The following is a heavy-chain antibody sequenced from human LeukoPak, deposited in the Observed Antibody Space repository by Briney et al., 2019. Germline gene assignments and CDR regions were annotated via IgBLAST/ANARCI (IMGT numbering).Heavy chain of an antibody. CDR3: ARGGQQLVPPDY. Sequence: PSETLSLTCAVYGGSFSGYYWSWIRQPAGKGLEWIGRIYTSGSTNYNPSLKSRVTMSVDTSKNQFSLKLSSVTAADTAVYYCARGGQQLVPPDYWGQGTLVTVSS. CDR1: GGSFSGYY. J-gene: IGHJ4*02. CDR2: IYTSGST. D-gene: IGHD6-13*01. V-gene: IGHV4-59*10.